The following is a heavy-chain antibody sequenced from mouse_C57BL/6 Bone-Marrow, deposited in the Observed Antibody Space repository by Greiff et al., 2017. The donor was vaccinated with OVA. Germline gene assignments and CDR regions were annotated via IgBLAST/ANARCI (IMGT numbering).Heavy chain of an antibody. D-gene: IGHD2-10*01. V-gene: IGHV14-4*01. CDR1: GFNIKDDY. CDR3: TPYYGTFDD. Sequence: EVQLQQSGAELVRPGASVKLSCTASGFNIKDDYMHWVKQRPEQGLEWIGWIDPENGDTEYASKFQGKATITADTSSNTAYLQLSSLTSEDTAVDYCTPYYGTFDDWGQGTTLTVSS. CDR2: IDPENGDT. J-gene: IGHJ2*01.